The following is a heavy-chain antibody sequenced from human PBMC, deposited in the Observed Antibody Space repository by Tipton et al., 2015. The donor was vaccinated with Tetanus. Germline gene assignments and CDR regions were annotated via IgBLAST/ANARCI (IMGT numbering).Heavy chain of an antibody. J-gene: IGHJ4*02. V-gene: IGHV3-53*01. Sequence: SLRLSCAASGFTVSSNYMSWVRQAPGKGLEWVSVIYSGGSTYYADSVKGRFTISRDNSKNTLYLQMNSMRAEDTAMYYCARALYGGYVEVWGQGTLVTVSS. CDR3: ARALYGGYVEV. CDR1: GFTVSSNY. D-gene: IGHD5-12*01. CDR2: IYSGGST.